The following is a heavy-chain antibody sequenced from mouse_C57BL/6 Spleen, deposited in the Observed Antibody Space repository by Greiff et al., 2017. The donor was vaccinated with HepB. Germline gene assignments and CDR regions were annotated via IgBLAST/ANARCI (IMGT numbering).Heavy chain of an antibody. J-gene: IGHJ4*01. CDR1: GFTFSDYY. D-gene: IGHD2-3*01. CDR3: ARSLYDGIGAMDY. Sequence: EVMLVESGGGLVQPGGSLKLSCAASGFTFSDYYMYWVRQTPEKRLEWVAYISNGGGRTYYPDTVKGRLTISRDNAKNTLYLQMSRLKSEDTAMYYCARSLYDGIGAMDYWGQGTSVTVSS. CDR2: ISNGGGRT. V-gene: IGHV5-12*01.